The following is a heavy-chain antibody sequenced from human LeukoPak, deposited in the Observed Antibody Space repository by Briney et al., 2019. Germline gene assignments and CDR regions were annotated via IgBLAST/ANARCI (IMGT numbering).Heavy chain of an antibody. J-gene: IGHJ4*02. CDR1: GFTFSSYA. CDR2: ISGSGGST. Sequence: GGSLRLSCAASGFTFSSYAMSWVRQAPGKGLEWVSAISGSGGSTYYADSVKGRFTISRDNSKNTLYLQMNSLRAKDTAVYYCAKVCGNCPFGYWGQGTLVTVSS. CDR3: AKVCGNCPFGY. D-gene: IGHD4-23*01. V-gene: IGHV3-23*01.